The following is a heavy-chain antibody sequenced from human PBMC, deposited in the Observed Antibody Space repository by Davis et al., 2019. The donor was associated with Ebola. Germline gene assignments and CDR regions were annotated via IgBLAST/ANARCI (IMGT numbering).Heavy chain of an antibody. D-gene: IGHD3-22*01. V-gene: IGHV4-59*12. CDR2: IYYSGST. Sequence: PSETLSLTCSVSGDSISSSYWSWIRQPAGKGLEWIGYIYYSGSTNYNPSLKSRVTMSVDTSKNQFSLRLTSVTAADTAVYYCARDRGYYYEGAFDIWGPGTMVTVSS. J-gene: IGHJ3*02. CDR1: GDSISSSY. CDR3: ARDRGYYYEGAFDI.